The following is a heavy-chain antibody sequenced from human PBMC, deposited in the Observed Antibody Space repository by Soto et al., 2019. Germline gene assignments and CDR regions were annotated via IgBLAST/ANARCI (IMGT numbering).Heavy chain of an antibody. J-gene: IGHJ2*01. D-gene: IGHD6-19*01. CDR1: GFTFSSYS. CDR3: ARLGGWYCVWNWYFDV. V-gene: IGHV3-48*02. Sequence: EVQLVESGGGLVQPGGSLRLSCAASGFTFSSYSMNWVRQAPGKGLEWVSYISSGSNTIYYADSVKGRFTISRDNAKNSLYLQMNSLRDEDTAVYYCARLGGWYCVWNWYFDVCGRGTLVTVSS. CDR2: ISSGSNTI.